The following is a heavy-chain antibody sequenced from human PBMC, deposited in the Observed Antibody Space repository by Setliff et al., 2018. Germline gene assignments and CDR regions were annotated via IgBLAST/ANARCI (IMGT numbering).Heavy chain of an antibody. CDR3: ARVAYRLEYFQY. CDR2: INPKTGDT. Sequence: ASVKVSCKASGYPFICYFMHWVRQAPGQGLEWMGWINPKTGDTLYAPKFQGRVTMTRDRSSNTAYMYLSRLTSDDTAVYYCARVAYRLEYFQYWGQGTLVTVSS. V-gene: IGHV1-2*02. CDR1: GYPFICYF. J-gene: IGHJ1*01.